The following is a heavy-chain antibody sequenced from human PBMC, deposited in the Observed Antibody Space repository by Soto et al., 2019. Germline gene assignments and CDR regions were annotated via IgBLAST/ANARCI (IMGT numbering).Heavy chain of an antibody. Sequence: QVQLQESGPGLVKPSETLSLTCTVSGDSLSSYYWSWIRQPPGKGLEWIGYIYYSGSTNYNPSLERRVTIFLDTSKNPVSLKVSSLTGADTAVYFCARGRLEGRGQYSFYYSGLDVWGQGTTVTVSS. CDR1: GDSLSSYY. D-gene: IGHD1-1*01. J-gene: IGHJ6*02. CDR3: ARGRLEGRGQYSFYYSGLDV. CDR2: IYYSGST. V-gene: IGHV4-59*01.